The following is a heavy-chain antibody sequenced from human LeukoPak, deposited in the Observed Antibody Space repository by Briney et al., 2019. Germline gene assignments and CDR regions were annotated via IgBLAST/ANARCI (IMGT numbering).Heavy chain of an antibody. J-gene: IGHJ4*02. D-gene: IGHD3-22*01. Sequence: GGSLRLSCAASGFTFSSYAMHWVRQAPGKGLEWVSAISGSGGSTYYADSVKGRFTISRDNSKNTLYLQMNSLRAEDTAVYYCANSGGPYYYDSSGYYYWGQGTLVTVSS. CDR3: ANSGGPYYYDSSGYYY. V-gene: IGHV3-23*01. CDR1: GFTFSSYA. CDR2: ISGSGGST.